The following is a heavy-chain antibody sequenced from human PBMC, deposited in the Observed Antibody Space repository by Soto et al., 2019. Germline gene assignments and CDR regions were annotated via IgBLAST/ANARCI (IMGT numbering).Heavy chain of an antibody. D-gene: IGHD2-2*01. J-gene: IGHJ4*02. CDR2: INNDGTIT. CDR3: TSTSWFDY. V-gene: IGHV3-74*01. CDR1: GFTFSNFW. Sequence: EVQLVQSGGGLVQPGGSLRLSCAASGFTFSNFWMHWVRQVPGKGLVWVSRINNDGTITNYADSVRGRFTISRDNAKSMVYLQMNSLRAADTAVYYCTSTSWFDYWGQGALVTVSS.